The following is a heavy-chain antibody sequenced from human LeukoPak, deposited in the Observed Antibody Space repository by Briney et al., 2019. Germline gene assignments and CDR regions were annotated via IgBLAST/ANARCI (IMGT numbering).Heavy chain of an antibody. CDR1: GGSINRDY. CDR2: IHYRGST. Sequence: SETLSLICSVSGGSINRDYWSWIRQSPGKGLEWIGYIHYRGSTNYNPSLKSRVTMSVDPSRRHFSLKLTSVTAADSAIYYCATFGINNWFDPWGQGTLVAVSS. CDR3: ATFGINNWFDP. J-gene: IGHJ5*02. D-gene: IGHD3-3*01. V-gene: IGHV4-59*01.